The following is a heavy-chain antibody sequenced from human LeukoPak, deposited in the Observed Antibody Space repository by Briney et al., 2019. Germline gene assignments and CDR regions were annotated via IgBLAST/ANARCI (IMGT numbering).Heavy chain of an antibody. D-gene: IGHD3-3*01. CDR1: GGSISSNNYY. J-gene: IGHJ4*02. CDR2: IYYSGST. CDR3: ASRFLEWLLDY. V-gene: IGHV4-39*01. Sequence: PSETLSLTCTVSGGSISSNNYYWGWIRQPPGKGLEWIGSIYYSGSTYYNPSLKSRVTISVDTSKNQFSLKLSSVTAPDTAVYYCASRFLEWLLDYWGQGTLVTVSS.